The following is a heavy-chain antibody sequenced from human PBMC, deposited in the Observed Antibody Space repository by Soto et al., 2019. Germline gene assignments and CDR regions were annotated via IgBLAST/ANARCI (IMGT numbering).Heavy chain of an antibody. CDR1: GGSISSGGYS. Sequence: PSETLSLTCTVSGGSISSGGYSWSWIRQHPGKGLEWIGFIYYSGSTYYNPSLKSRVTISVDTSKNQFSLKLSSVTAADTAVYYCAREGAAPYYYYGMDVWGQGTTVTVSS. D-gene: IGHD6-6*01. CDR3: AREGAAPYYYYGMDV. V-gene: IGHV4-31*03. J-gene: IGHJ6*02. CDR2: IYYSGST.